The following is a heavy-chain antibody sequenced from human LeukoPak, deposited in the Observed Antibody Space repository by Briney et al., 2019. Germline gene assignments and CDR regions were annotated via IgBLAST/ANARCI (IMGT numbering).Heavy chain of an antibody. J-gene: IGHJ6*02. CDR2: VYSSGNT. CDR1: GDSVSSGTNY. CDR3: ARDGYYYGMDV. V-gene: IGHV4-61*02. Sequence: SETLSLTCSVSGDSVSSGTNYWSWIRQPAGKGLEWIGRVYSSGNTAYNPSLKSRVTVSLDTSKNQFSLKLSSVTAADTAMYYCARDGYYYGMDVWGQGTTVTVSS.